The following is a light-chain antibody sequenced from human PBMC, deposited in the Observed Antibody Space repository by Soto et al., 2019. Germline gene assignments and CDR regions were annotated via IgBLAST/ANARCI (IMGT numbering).Light chain of an antibody. CDR3: CSYAGSSTWV. J-gene: IGLJ3*02. V-gene: IGLV2-23*02. CDR1: SSDVGSYNF. CDR2: GVS. Sequence: QSAPTQPASVSGSPGQSITISCSGTSSDVGSYNFVSWYQQHPGKAPKLMIYGVSKRPSGISNRFSGSKSGYTASLTISGLQAEDEADYYCCSYAGSSTWVFGGGTKLTV.